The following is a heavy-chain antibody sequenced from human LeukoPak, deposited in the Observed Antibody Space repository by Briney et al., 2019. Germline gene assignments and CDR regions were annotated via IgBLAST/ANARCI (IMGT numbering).Heavy chain of an antibody. CDR3: ARDRRESGSYPQYYFDY. V-gene: IGHV3-30-3*01. D-gene: IGHD1-26*01. CDR1: GFTFSSYA. CDR2: ISYDGSNK. Sequence: GRSLRLSCAASGFTFSSYAMHWVRQAPGKGLEWVAVISYDGSNKYYADSVKGRFTISRDNSKNTLYLQMNSLRAEDTAAYYCARDRRESGSYPQYYFDYWGQGTLVTVSS. J-gene: IGHJ4*02.